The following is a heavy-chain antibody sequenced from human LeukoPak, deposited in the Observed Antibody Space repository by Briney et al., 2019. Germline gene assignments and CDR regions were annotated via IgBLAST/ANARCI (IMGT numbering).Heavy chain of an antibody. Sequence: RPGGSLRLSCVASGFTFDDYGMSWVRQAPGKGLEWVSGINWNGGSTGYADSVKGRFTISRDDAKNSLYLQMNSLRAEDTALYYCARDIRDSDIVVVIASPWGQGTLVTVSS. CDR1: GFTFDDYG. J-gene: IGHJ5*02. D-gene: IGHD2-21*01. CDR3: ARDIRDSDIVVVIASP. CDR2: INWNGGST. V-gene: IGHV3-20*04.